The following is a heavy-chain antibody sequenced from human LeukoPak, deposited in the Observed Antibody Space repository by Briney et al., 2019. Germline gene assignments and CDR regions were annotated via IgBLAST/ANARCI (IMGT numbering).Heavy chain of an antibody. D-gene: IGHD1-26*01. V-gene: IGHV1-8*01. CDR3: ARDNSVGDVAWWFDP. CDR1: GYSFTTYD. J-gene: IGHJ5*02. CDR2: MNPNSGST. Sequence: GASVKVSCKTSGYSFTTYDINWVRQASGQGLEWMGWMNPNSGSTGYAQKFQGRVSMTRNTTTNTAFMELTSLRSDDTAVYYCARDNSVGDVAWWFDPWGQGTLVTVSS.